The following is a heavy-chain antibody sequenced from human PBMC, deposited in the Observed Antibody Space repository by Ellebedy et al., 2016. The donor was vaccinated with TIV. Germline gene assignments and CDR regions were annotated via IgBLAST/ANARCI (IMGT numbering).Heavy chain of an antibody. CDR3: ARERGFGELFRGYYFDQ. CDR1: GGSISSGANY. CDR2: IYYSGST. V-gene: IGHV4-30-4*01. J-gene: IGHJ4*02. Sequence: MPSETLSLTCTVSGGSISSGANYWTWIRQPPGKGLEWIGYIYYSGSTYYNPSVKSRVTISVDTSKNQFSLKLSSVTAADTAVYYCARERGFGELFRGYYFDQWGQGTLVTVSS. D-gene: IGHD3-10*01.